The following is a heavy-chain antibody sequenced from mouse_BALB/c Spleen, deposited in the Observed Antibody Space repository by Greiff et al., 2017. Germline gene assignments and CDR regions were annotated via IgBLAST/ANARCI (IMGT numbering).Heavy chain of an antibody. Sequence: VQLKESGGGLVQPGGSRKISCAASGFTFSSFGMHWVRQAPEKGLEWVAYISSGSSTIYYADTVKGRFTISRDNPKNTLFLQMTSLRSEDTAMYYCARSGSYYYGMDYWGQGTSVTVSA. V-gene: IGHV5-17*02. CDR2: ISSGSSTI. CDR1: GFTFSSFG. J-gene: IGHJ4*01. CDR3: ARSGSYYYGMDY.